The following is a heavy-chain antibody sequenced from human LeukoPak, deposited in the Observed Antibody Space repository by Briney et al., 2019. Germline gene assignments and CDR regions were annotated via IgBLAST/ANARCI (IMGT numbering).Heavy chain of an antibody. J-gene: IGHJ3*02. V-gene: IGHV5-51*01. CDR2: IYPGDSDT. Sequence: GESLKISCKGSGYSFTSYWIGWVRQMPGKGLEWMGIIYPGDSDTRYSPSFKGQVTISADKSISAAYLQWSSLKASDTAMYYCARVDTAMGEAFDIWGQGTMVTVSS. CDR1: GYSFTSYW. CDR3: ARVDTAMGEAFDI. D-gene: IGHD5-18*01.